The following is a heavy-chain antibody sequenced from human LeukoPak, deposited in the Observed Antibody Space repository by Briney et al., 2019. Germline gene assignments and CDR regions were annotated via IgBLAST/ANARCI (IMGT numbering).Heavy chain of an antibody. Sequence: PSETLSLTCTVSGYSISSGNYWDWIRQPPGKGLEWIGSIYHSGSTYYNPSLKSRATISVDTSKNQFSLKLSFVTAADTAVYYCARAGYGDSDFDYWGQGTLVTVSS. CDR3: ARAGYGDSDFDY. CDR2: IYHSGST. V-gene: IGHV4-38-2*02. CDR1: GYSISSGNY. D-gene: IGHD4-17*01. J-gene: IGHJ4*02.